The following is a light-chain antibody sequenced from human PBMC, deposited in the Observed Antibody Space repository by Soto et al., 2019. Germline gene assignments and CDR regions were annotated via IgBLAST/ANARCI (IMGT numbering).Light chain of an antibody. Sequence: DIQLTQSPSFLSASAGDRVTITCRASQGISSFLAWYQQKPGRAPKLLIYAASTLQSGVPSRFSGSGSGTEFTLTITSLQPEDFATYYCQQLNFFPITFGQGARLESK. V-gene: IGKV1-9*01. J-gene: IGKJ5*01. CDR2: AAS. CDR3: QQLNFFPIT. CDR1: QGISSF.